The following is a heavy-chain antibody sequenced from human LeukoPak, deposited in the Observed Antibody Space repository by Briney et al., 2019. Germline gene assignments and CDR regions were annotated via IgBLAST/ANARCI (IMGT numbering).Heavy chain of an antibody. CDR3: ARGTATYYDILTGRPRLEFDP. D-gene: IGHD3-9*01. Sequence: SETLSLTCTVSGGSISSYYWSWIRQPPGKGLEWIGYIYYSGSTNYNPSLKSRVTISVDTSKNQFSLKLSSVTAADTAVYYCARGTATYYDILTGRPRLEFDPWGQGTLVTVSS. CDR2: IYYSGST. V-gene: IGHV4-59*01. CDR1: GGSISSYY. J-gene: IGHJ5*02.